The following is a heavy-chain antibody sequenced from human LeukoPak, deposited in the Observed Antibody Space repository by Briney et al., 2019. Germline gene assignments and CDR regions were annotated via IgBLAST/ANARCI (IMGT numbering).Heavy chain of an antibody. J-gene: IGHJ4*02. Sequence: GGPLRLSCAASGFTFSSYSMNWVRKPPGKGLEWVSSISSSSSYIYYADSVKGRFTISRDNAKNSLYLQMNSLRAEDTAVYYCARAYLYYVFDYWGQGTLVTVSS. CDR1: GFTFSSYS. V-gene: IGHV3-21*01. CDR3: ARAYLYYVFDY. D-gene: IGHD3-16*01. CDR2: ISSSSSYI.